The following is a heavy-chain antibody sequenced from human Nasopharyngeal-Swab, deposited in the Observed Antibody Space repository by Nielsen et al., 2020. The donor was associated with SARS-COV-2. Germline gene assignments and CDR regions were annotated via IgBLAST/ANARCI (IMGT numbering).Heavy chain of an antibody. CDR1: GYTFTSYY. CDR2: INPSGGST. CDR3: ARDLTAMVPSDAFGI. Sequence: ASVKVSCKASGYTFTSYYMHWVRQAPGQGLEWMGIINPSGGSTSYAQKFQGRVTMTRDTSTSTVYMELSSLRSEDTAVYYCARDLTAMVPSDAFGIWGQGTMVTVSS. J-gene: IGHJ3*02. V-gene: IGHV1-46*01. D-gene: IGHD5-18*01.